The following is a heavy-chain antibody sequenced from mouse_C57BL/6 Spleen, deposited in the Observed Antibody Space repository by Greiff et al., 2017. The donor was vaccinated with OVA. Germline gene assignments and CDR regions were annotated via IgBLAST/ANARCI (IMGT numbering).Heavy chain of an antibody. V-gene: IGHV1-72*01. CDR3: ARCPIYYYGSSFFYAMDY. J-gene: IGHJ4*01. CDR1: GYTFTSYW. D-gene: IGHD1-1*01. Sequence: QVQLQQPGAELVKPGASVKLSCKASGYTFTSYWMHWVKQRPGRGLEWIGRIDPTSGGTTYNEKFKSKATLTVDKPSSTAYMQLSSLTSEDSAVYYCARCPIYYYGSSFFYAMDYWGQGTSVTVSS. CDR2: IDPTSGGT.